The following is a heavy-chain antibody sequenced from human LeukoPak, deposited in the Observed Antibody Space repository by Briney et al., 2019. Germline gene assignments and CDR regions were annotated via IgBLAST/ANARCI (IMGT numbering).Heavy chain of an antibody. CDR3: ARGEIAAAGPFDY. J-gene: IGHJ4*02. CDR2: IYYTGST. Sequence: SETLSLTSTVPGGSISSYYWSWIREPPGMGLEWIGYIYYTGSTNYNPSLKSRVTISVDTSKNQFSLKLTSVTAAGTAVYYCARGEIAAAGPFDYWGQGTLVTVSS. CDR1: GGSISSYY. D-gene: IGHD6-13*01. V-gene: IGHV4-59*01.